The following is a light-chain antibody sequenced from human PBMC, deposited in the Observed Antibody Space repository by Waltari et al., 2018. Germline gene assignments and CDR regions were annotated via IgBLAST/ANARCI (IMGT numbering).Light chain of an antibody. CDR1: QSVLYSSNNKNY. CDR3: QQYYSTPLT. V-gene: IGKV4-1*01. Sequence: DIVMTQSPDSLAVSLGERPTINCKSSQSVLYSSNNKNYLAWYQQKPGQPPKLLIYWASTRESGVPDRFSGRGSGTDFTLTISSLQAEDVAVYYCQQYYSTPLTFGGGTKVEIK. CDR2: WAS. J-gene: IGKJ4*01.